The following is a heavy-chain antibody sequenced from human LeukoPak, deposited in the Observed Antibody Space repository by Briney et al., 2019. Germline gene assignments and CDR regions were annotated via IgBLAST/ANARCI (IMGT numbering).Heavy chain of an antibody. J-gene: IGHJ3*02. CDR3: ARHGDYGDYLDAFDI. CDR2: IYYSGST. V-gene: IGHV4-59*08. D-gene: IGHD4-17*01. Sequence: SETLSLTCTVSGGSISSYYWSWIRQPPGKGLEWIGYIYYSGSTNYNPSLKSRVTISVDTSKNQFSLKLSSVTAADTAVYYYARHGDYGDYLDAFDIWGQGTMVTVSS. CDR1: GGSISSYY.